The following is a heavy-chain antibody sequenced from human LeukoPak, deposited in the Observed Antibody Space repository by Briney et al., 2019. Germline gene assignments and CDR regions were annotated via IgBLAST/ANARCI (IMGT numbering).Heavy chain of an antibody. D-gene: IGHD3-22*01. V-gene: IGHV3-53*01. CDR2: IYSGGST. J-gene: IGHJ4*02. CDR1: GFTVSSNY. CDR3: ARDYYDSRTDIDNY. Sequence: PGGFLRLSCAASGFTVSSNYMSWVRQAPGKGLEWVSVIYSGGSTYYADSVKGRFTISRDNSKNTLYLQMNSLRAEDTAVYYCARDYYDSRTDIDNYWGQGTLVTVSS.